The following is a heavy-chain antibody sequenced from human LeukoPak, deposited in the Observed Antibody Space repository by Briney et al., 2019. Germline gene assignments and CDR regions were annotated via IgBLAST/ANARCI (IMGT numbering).Heavy chain of an antibody. CDR2: IYYSGST. Sequence: KPSETLSLTCTVSSGSISSYFWRWIRQPPGKGLEWIAYIYYSGSTNYNPSLKRRVTISVDTSKNQFSLKLSSGAGGGAAVYYCGRWATFGPDAFDFWGQGTMVTVSS. J-gene: IGHJ3*01. V-gene: IGHV4-59*01. D-gene: IGHD3-10*01. CDR3: GRWATFGPDAFDF. CDR1: SGSISSYF.